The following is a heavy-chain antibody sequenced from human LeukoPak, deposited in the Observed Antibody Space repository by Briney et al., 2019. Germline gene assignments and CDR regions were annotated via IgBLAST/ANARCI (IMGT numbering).Heavy chain of an antibody. CDR2: IIPILGIA. D-gene: IGHD1-1*01. V-gene: IGHV1-69*04. CDR3: ARVEPGEYYFDY. J-gene: IGHJ4*02. CDR1: GGTVSSYA. Sequence: GASVKVPCKASGGTVSSYAISWVRQAPGQGLEWMGRIIPILGIANYAQKFQGRVTITADKSTSTAYMELSSLRSEDTAVYYCARVEPGEYYFDYWGQGTLVTVSS.